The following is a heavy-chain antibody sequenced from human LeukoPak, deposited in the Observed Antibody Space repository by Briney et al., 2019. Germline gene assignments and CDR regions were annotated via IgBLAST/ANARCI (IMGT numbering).Heavy chain of an antibody. CDR2: IYYSGSI. J-gene: IGHJ5*02. CDR1: GGSISTYY. V-gene: IGHV4-59*12. Sequence: SETLSLTCTVSGGSISTYYWSWIRQPPGKGLEWIGYIYYSGSINYNPSLKSRVTISVDTSKNQFSLKLSSVTAADTAVYYCARGDGSDSKCFDPWGQGILVTVSS. CDR3: ARGDGSDSKCFDP. D-gene: IGHD2-21*01.